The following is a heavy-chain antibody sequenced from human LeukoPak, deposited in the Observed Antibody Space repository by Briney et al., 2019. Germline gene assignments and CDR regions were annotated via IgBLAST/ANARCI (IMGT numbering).Heavy chain of an antibody. D-gene: IGHD3-9*01. CDR3: ARGGGGNSDFLTTYTGAGLSFDY. J-gene: IGHJ4*02. CDR1: GFTLSSYA. V-gene: IGHV3-23*01. Sequence: GGSLRLSCVASGFTLSSYAVSWVRQAPGKGLQWVSSLGISGDYAWYAGSVKGRFTISRDSSKNTLYLQMNRLGAEDTAVYYCARGGGGNSDFLTTYTGAGLSFDYWGQGALVTVSS. CDR2: LGISGDYA.